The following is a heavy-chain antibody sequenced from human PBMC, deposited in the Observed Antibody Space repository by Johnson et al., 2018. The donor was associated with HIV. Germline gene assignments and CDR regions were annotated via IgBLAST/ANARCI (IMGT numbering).Heavy chain of an antibody. CDR3: AKDLRFDRLVQGRVIISGVFDM. V-gene: IGHV3-30*18. CDR2: ISYDGSNK. J-gene: IGHJ3*02. CDR1: GFTFSSYG. D-gene: IGHD3-10*01. Sequence: VQLVESGGGSVRPGGSLRLSCAASGFTFSSYGMHWVRQAPGKGLEWVAVISYDGSNKYYADSVKGRFTISRDNSKNTLYLQMNSLRAEDTAVYYCAKDLRFDRLVQGRVIISGVFDMWGQGTVVHVSS.